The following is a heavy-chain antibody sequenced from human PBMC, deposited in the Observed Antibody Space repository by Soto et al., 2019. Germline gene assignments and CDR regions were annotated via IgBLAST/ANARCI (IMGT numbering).Heavy chain of an antibody. Sequence: ASVKVSCKASGYTFTSYNINWVRQATGQGLEWMGWMNPNSGNTGYAQKFQGRVTMTRNTSISTTYMELSSLRSEDTAVYYCARGGAYSGYDSDYWGQGTLVTVSS. CDR2: MNPNSGNT. CDR1: GYTFTSYN. D-gene: IGHD5-12*01. V-gene: IGHV1-8*01. J-gene: IGHJ4*02. CDR3: ARGGAYSGYDSDY.